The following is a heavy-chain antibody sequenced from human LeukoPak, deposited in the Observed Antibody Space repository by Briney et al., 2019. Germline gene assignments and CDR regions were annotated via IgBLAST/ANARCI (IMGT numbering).Heavy chain of an antibody. CDR3: ARGPPYDSSGYYYGVY. V-gene: IGHV3-21*01. D-gene: IGHD3-22*01. J-gene: IGHJ4*02. Sequence: PGGSLRLSCVASGFTFSSYRMNWVRQAPGKGLEWVSSMSSGSSYVYYAGSVKGRFTISRDNAKNSLYLQMNSLRAEDTAVYYCARGPPYDSSGYYYGVYWGQGTLVTVSS. CDR1: GFTFSSYR. CDR2: MSSGSSYV.